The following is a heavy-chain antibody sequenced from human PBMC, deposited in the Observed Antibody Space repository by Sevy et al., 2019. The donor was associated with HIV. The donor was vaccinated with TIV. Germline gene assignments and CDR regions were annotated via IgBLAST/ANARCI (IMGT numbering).Heavy chain of an antibody. CDR2: IKAKADGGTI. Sequence: GGSLRLTCAASGFTFSYAWMSWVRQAPGKGLEWIGRIKAKADGGTIEYVAPVKVRFTISRDDSKITLYLQMNSLKTEYSGVCYCNTDPIILHLVTNDLDVWGQGTTVTVSS. V-gene: IGHV3-15*01. CDR3: NTDPIILHLVTNDLDV. J-gene: IGHJ6*02. CDR1: GFTFSYAW. D-gene: IGHD2-21*02.